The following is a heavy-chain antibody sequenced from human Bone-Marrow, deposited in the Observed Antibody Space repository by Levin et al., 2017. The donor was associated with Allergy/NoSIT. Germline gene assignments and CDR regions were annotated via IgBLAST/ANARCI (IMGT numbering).Heavy chain of an antibody. CDR1: GGSISSSSYY. CDR2: IYYSGST. Sequence: SQTLSLTCTVSGGSISSSSYYWGWIRQPPGKGLEWIGSIYYSGSTYYNPSLKSRVTISVDTSKNQFSLKLSSVTAADTAVYYCARHGTAVRSYYYGSGSYGPKLLYYFDYWGQGTLVTVSS. V-gene: IGHV4-39*01. D-gene: IGHD3-10*01. CDR3: ARHGTAVRSYYYGSGSYGPKLLYYFDY. J-gene: IGHJ4*02.